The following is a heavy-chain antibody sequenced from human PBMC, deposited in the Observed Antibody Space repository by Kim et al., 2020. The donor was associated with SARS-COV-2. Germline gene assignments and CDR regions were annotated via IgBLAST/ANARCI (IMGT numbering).Heavy chain of an antibody. CDR1: GGSISSSSYY. D-gene: IGHD3-22*01. CDR3: ATQSYYDSSGYYPYYFDY. J-gene: IGHJ4*02. Sequence: ETLSLICTVSGGSISSSSYYWGWIRQPPGKGLEWIGSIYYSGSTYYNPSLKSRVTISVDTSKNQFSLKLSSVTAADTAVYYCATQSYYDSSGYYPYYFDYWGQGTLVTVSS. V-gene: IGHV4-39*01. CDR2: IYYSGST.